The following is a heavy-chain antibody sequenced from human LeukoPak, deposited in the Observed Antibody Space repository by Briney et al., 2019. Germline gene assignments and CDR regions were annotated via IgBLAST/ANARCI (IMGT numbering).Heavy chain of an antibody. CDR1: GSTSSSYG. Sequence: LGGSLRLSCEASGSTSSSYGMHWFRRAPAKGLEWVALISYDGSNKYYADSVKGRFTISRDNSKNTLYLQMNSLRAEDTAVYYCAKDRLVVVVAATPTYNWFDPWGQGTLVTVSS. V-gene: IGHV3-30*18. J-gene: IGHJ5*02. CDR2: ISYDGSNK. D-gene: IGHD2-15*01. CDR3: AKDRLVVVVAATPTYNWFDP.